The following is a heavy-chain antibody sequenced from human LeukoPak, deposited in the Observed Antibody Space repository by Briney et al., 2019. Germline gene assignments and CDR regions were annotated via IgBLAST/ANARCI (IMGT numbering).Heavy chain of an antibody. CDR1: GGSISSSSYY. Sequence: PSETLSLTCTVSGGSISSSSYYWGWIRQPPGKGLEWIGCIYYSGSTYYNPSLKSRVTISVDTPKNQFSLKLSSVTAADTAVYYCARSGWRDAFDIWGQGTMVTVSS. J-gene: IGHJ3*02. D-gene: IGHD6-19*01. V-gene: IGHV4-39*01. CDR3: ARSGWRDAFDI. CDR2: IYYSGST.